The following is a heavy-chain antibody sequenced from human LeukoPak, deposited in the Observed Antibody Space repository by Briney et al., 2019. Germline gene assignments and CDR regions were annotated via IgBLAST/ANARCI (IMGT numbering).Heavy chain of an antibody. J-gene: IGHJ5*02. CDR2: IAGRGDTT. V-gene: IGHV3-23*01. CDR1: VFTSSTAT. Sequence: PGGCLRLSPAPSVFTSSTATMNCGCETPGERLWWVSAIAGRGDTTWYADSVTGRYTISRNNSMNTLYLQMNGLKAEDTAIYYCAKKYCSGTASSFFYRWGRGTLVSAS. CDR3: AKKYCSGTASSFFYR. D-gene: IGHD2-8*02.